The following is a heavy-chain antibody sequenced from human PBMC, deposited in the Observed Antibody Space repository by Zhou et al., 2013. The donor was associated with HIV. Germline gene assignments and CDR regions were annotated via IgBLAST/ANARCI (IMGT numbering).Heavy chain of an antibody. CDR1: GYSINSNYY. CDR2: IYHSGST. CDR3: ARSKIVVVISDYFDY. J-gene: IGHJ4*02. V-gene: IGHV4-38-2*01. D-gene: IGHD3-22*01. Sequence: VQLQESGPGLVKPSETLSLTCAVSGYSINSNYYWGWIRQPPGKGLEWIGNIYHSGSTYYNPSLKSRVTISVDTSKNQFSLKLSSVTAADTAVYYCARSKIVVVISDYFDYWGQGTLATVSP.